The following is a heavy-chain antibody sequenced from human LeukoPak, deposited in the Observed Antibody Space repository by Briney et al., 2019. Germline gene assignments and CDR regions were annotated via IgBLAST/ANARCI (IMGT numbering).Heavy chain of an antibody. J-gene: IGHJ1*01. CDR2: ISGSGGST. D-gene: IGHD3-22*01. Sequence: GGSLRLSCAASGFTFTSYAMSWVRQAPGKGLEWVSTISGSGGSTYYADSVKGRFTISRDNSKNTLYLQMNSLRAEDTALYYCVCYDNAAEYFHYWGQGTLVTVSS. CDR3: VCYDNAAEYFHY. CDR1: GFTFTSYA. V-gene: IGHV3-23*01.